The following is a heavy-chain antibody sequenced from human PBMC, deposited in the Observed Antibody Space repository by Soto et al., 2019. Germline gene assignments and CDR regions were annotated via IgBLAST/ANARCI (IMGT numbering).Heavy chain of an antibody. CDR2: IYYNGST. D-gene: IGHD3-3*01. CDR3: ARGQWDFWSGYFGFDP. CDR1: GGSISSYY. J-gene: IGHJ5*02. V-gene: IGHV4-59*01. Sequence: SETLSLTCTVSGGSISSYYWSWIRQPPGKGLEWIGYIYYNGSTNYNPSLKSRVTISVDTSKNQFSLKLSSVTAADTAVYYCARGQWDFWSGYFGFDPWGQGTLVTVSS.